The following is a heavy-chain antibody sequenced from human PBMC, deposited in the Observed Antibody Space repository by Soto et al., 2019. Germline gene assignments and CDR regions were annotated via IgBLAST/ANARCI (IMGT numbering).Heavy chain of an antibody. J-gene: IGHJ6*02. Sequence: ASVKVSWKASGYTFTSYDINWVRQATGQGLEWMGWMNPNSDNTGYAQKFQGRVTMTRNTSISTAYMELSSLRSEDTAVYYCARGAFIVGAKGYYYGMDVWGQGTTVTVSS. V-gene: IGHV1-8*01. CDR2: MNPNSDNT. D-gene: IGHD1-26*01. CDR1: GYTFTSYD. CDR3: ARGAFIVGAKGYYYGMDV.